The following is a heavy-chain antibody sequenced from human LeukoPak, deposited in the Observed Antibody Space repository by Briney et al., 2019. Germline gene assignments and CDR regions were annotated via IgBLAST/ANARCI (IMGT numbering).Heavy chain of an antibody. Sequence: GGSLRLSCAASGFTFSSYAMSWVRQAPGKGLEWVSAISGSGGSTYYADSVKGRFTISRDNSKNTLYLQMNSLRAEDTAVYYCAKSPHYGGNLGIDYWGQGTLVTVSS. CDR1: GFTFSSYA. CDR2: ISGSGGST. D-gene: IGHD4-23*01. J-gene: IGHJ4*02. V-gene: IGHV3-23*01. CDR3: AKSPHYGGNLGIDY.